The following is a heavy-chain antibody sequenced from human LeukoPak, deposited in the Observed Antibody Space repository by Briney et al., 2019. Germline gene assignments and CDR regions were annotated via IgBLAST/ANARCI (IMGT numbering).Heavy chain of an antibody. Sequence: ASVKVSCKASGYTFTGYYMHWVRQAPGQGLEWMGWINPNSGGTNYAQKFQGRVTISRDNAKNSLYLQMNSLRAEDTAVYYCARDYYGSYYYYYYMDVWGKGTTVTVSS. CDR2: INPNSGGT. V-gene: IGHV1-2*02. CDR1: GYTFTGYY. D-gene: IGHD3-10*01. J-gene: IGHJ6*03. CDR3: ARDYYGSYYYYYYMDV.